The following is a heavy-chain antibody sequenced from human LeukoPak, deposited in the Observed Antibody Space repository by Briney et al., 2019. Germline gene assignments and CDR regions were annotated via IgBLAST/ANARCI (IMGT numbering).Heavy chain of an antibody. V-gene: IGHV4-61*02. CDR1: GGSISSGDYY. J-gene: IGHJ5*02. CDR2: IYTSGST. Sequence: SQTLSLTCTVSGGSISSGDYYWSWIRQPAGKGLEWIGRIYTSGSTNYNPSLKSRVTMSVDTSKNQFSLKLSSVTAADTAVYYCARVEGYQQLVNWFDPWGQGTLVTVSS. CDR3: ARVEGYQQLVNWFDP. D-gene: IGHD6-13*01.